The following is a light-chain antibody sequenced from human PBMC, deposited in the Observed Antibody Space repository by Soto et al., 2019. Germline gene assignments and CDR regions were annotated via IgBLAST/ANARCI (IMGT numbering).Light chain of an antibody. CDR3: QQYNNWPPLT. CDR1: QSLGSN. CDR2: GAS. V-gene: IGKV3-15*01. J-gene: IGKJ4*01. Sequence: EIVMTQSPVTLSVSPGERATLSCRASQSLGSNLAWYQQMPGQAPRLLIYGASTRATGIPARFSGSGSGTEFTLIISSLQSEDFAVYYCQQYNNWPPLTFGGGTKVEI.